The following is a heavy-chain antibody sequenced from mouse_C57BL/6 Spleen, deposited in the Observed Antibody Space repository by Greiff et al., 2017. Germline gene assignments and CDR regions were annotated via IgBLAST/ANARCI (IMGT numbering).Heavy chain of an antibody. D-gene: IGHD3-3*01. Sequence: QVQLQQSGAELVRPGASVKLSCKASGYTFTDYYINWVKQRPGQGLEWIARIYPGSGNTYYNEKFKGKATLTAEKSSSTAYMQLSSLTSDDSAVYFCASQGLDAMDYWGQGTSVTVSS. CDR1: GYTFTDYY. CDR2: IYPGSGNT. CDR3: ASQGLDAMDY. J-gene: IGHJ4*01. V-gene: IGHV1-76*01.